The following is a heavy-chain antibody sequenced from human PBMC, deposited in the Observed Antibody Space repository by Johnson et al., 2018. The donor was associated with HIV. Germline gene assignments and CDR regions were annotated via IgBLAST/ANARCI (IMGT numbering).Heavy chain of an antibody. CDR2: ISYDGSNK. CDR1: GFTFSSYA. CDR3: ASTIFGVAWRAFDI. Sequence: QVLLVESGGGVVQPGRSLRLSCAASGFTFSSYAMHWVRQAPGKGLEWVAVISYDGSNKYYADSVKGRFTISRDNSKNTLYLQMNSLGSEDTAVYYCASTIFGVAWRAFDIWGQGTMVIVSS. V-gene: IGHV3-30*04. D-gene: IGHD3-3*01. J-gene: IGHJ3*02.